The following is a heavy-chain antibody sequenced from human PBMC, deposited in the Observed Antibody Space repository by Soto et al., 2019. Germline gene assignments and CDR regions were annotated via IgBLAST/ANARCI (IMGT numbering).Heavy chain of an antibody. V-gene: IGHV1-58*01. CDR1: TFTFTSSA. CDR3: ATHREGATYYFDY. Sequence: QMQRVQSGPEVKKPGTSVKVSCKASTFTFTSSAVQWVRQARGQRLEWMVWIVVGSGNTKYAQNFQERVTITRDMSSGTAYLELSSLRSEDTAVYYCATHREGATYYFDYWGQGTLLTVSS. D-gene: IGHD1-26*01. J-gene: IGHJ4*02. CDR2: IVVGSGNT.